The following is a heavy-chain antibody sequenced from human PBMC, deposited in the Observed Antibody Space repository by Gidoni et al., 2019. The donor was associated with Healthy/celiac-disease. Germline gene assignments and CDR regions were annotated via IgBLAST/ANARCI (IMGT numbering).Heavy chain of an antibody. CDR2: ISAYNGNT. J-gene: IGHJ4*02. CDR1: GYTFTRGG. Sequence: QVQLVQSGAEVKKPGASVKVSCKASGYTFTRGGISWVRQAPGQGLEWMGWISAYNGNTNYAQKLQGRVTMTTDTSTSTAYMELRSLRSDDTAVYYCASFTLWVEEQLVQLDYWGQGTLVTVSS. V-gene: IGHV1-18*01. CDR3: ASFTLWVEEQLVQLDY. D-gene: IGHD6-13*01.